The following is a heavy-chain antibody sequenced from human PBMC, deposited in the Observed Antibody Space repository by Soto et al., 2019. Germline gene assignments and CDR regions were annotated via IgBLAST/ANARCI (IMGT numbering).Heavy chain of an antibody. CDR3: ARGGLGYSSSWHRDEGVFDY. CDR2: ISYDGSNK. CDR1: GFTFINYA. Sequence: PVGSLRLSCAPSGFTFINYAMHWVRQAPGKGLEWVAVISYDGSNKYYADSVKGRFTISRDNSKNTLYLQMNSLRAEDTAVYYCARGGLGYSSSWHRDEGVFDYWGQGTLVTVSS. D-gene: IGHD6-13*01. J-gene: IGHJ4*02. V-gene: IGHV3-30-3*01.